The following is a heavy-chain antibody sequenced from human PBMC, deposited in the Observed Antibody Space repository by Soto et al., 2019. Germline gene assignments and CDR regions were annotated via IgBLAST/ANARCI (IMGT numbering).Heavy chain of an antibody. CDR1: GGSSSSYY. Sequence: SETLSLTCTVSGGSSSSYYWSWIRQPPGKGLEWIGYIYYSGSTNYNPSLKSRVTISVDTSKNQFSLKLSSVTAADTAVYYCARVGYCSGGSCLDYWGQGTLVTVSS. D-gene: IGHD2-15*01. V-gene: IGHV4-59*01. CDR2: IYYSGST. J-gene: IGHJ4*02. CDR3: ARVGYCSGGSCLDY.